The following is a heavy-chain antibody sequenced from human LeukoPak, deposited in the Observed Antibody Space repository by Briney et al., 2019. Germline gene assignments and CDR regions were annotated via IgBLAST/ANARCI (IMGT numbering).Heavy chain of an antibody. V-gene: IGHV3-66*01. D-gene: IGHD6-13*01. CDR1: GFTFSSYA. CDR3: ARGVAAAGTTLDY. Sequence: GGSLRLSCAASGFTFSSYAMHWVRQAPGKGLEWVSVIYSGGTTYYADSVKGRFTISRDNSKNTLYLQMNSLRAEDTAVYYCARGVAAAGTTLDYRGQGTLVTVSS. CDR2: IYSGGTT. J-gene: IGHJ4*02.